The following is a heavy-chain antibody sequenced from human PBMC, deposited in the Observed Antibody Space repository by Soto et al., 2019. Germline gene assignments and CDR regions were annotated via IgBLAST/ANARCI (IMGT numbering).Heavy chain of an antibody. Sequence: SETLSLTCTVSGDSISSDYYHWTWIRQSPGKGLEWIGYIHHSGSILYNPSLKSRVTISVDTSKNQFSLHLTSVTAADTAVYFCAREDEGGESLDVWGQGTTVTVSS. CDR3: AREDEGGESLDV. CDR1: GDSISSDYYH. CDR2: IHHSGSI. D-gene: IGHD2-21*01. V-gene: IGHV4-30-4*08. J-gene: IGHJ6*02.